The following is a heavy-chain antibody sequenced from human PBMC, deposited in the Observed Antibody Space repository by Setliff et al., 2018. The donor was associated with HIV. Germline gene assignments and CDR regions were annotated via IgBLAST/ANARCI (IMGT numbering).Heavy chain of an antibody. V-gene: IGHV2-5*02. CDR3: AHNHLAVAGSHYFDY. J-gene: IGHJ4*02. Sequence: SGPTLVNPTQTLTLTCTFSGFSLSTNGVGVGWIRQPPGKALEWLALIYWDADKRYSPSLKNRLTITKDTSKNLVLLTMTNMDPLDTATYYCAHNHLAVAGSHYFDYWGQGTLGTV. CDR2: IYWDADK. D-gene: IGHD6-19*01. CDR1: GFSLSTNGVG.